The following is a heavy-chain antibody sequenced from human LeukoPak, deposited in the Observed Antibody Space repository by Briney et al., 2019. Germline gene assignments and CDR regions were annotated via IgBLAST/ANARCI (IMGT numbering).Heavy chain of an antibody. Sequence: GGSLTLSCAASGFTISSDSMNWVRNAPGKGLELDSSISSSTSYIYYADSVKGRFTISRDNAKNSLYLQMNSLRAEDTAVYYCARDLSYYYDSSGQYYFDYWGQGTGVSVSS. CDR3: ARDLSYYYDSSGQYYFDY. CDR2: ISSSTSYI. D-gene: IGHD3-22*01. CDR1: GFTISSDS. V-gene: IGHV3-21*01. J-gene: IGHJ4*02.